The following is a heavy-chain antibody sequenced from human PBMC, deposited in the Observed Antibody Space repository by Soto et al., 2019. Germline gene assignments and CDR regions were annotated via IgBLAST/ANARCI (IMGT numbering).Heavy chain of an antibody. CDR2: IYYSGST. J-gene: IGHJ4*02. V-gene: IGHV4-59*01. Sequence: QVQLQESGPGLVKPSETLSLTCTVSGGSISSYYWSWIRQPPGKGLEWIGYIYYSGSTNYNPSLKSRVTISVDTSKNQFSLKLSSVTAADTAVYYCARGGRYYDFWSGYRFDYWGQGTLVTVSS. CDR1: GGSISSYY. CDR3: ARGGRYYDFWSGYRFDY. D-gene: IGHD3-3*01.